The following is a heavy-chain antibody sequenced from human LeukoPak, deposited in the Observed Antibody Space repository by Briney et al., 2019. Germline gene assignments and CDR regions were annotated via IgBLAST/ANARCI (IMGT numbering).Heavy chain of an antibody. CDR3: ARERGRGRGSPWFDY. V-gene: IGHV3-53*01. CDR2: IYSDGST. Sequence: GGSLRLSCAASGFVVSGDFMSWVRQAPGKGLEWVSVIYSDGSTYYADSVKGRFTISRDNSKNTLDLQMTGLRAEDTAVYYCARERGRGRGSPWFDYWGQGTLVTVSS. J-gene: IGHJ4*02. D-gene: IGHD1-26*01. CDR1: GFVVSGDF.